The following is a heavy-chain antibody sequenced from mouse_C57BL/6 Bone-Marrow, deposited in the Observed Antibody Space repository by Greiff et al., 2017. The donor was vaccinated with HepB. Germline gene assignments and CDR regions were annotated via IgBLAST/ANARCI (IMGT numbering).Heavy chain of an antibody. D-gene: IGHD4-1*01. J-gene: IGHJ4*01. Sequence: EVMLVESEGGLVQPGSSMKLSCTASGFTFSDYYMAWVRQVPEKGLEWVANINYDGSSTYYLDSLKSRFIISRDNAKNILYLQMSSLKSEDTATYDGARVLNCFYAMDYWGQGTSVTVAS. CDR3: ARVLNCFYAMDY. V-gene: IGHV5-16*01. CDR2: INYDGSST. CDR1: GFTFSDYY.